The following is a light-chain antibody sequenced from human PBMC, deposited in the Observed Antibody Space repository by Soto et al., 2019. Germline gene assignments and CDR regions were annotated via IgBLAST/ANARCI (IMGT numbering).Light chain of an antibody. CDR1: QSLSSSS. J-gene: IGKJ3*01. CDR2: GAS. CDR3: HQYNSWPRGT. V-gene: IGKV3D-20*01. Sequence: EIVLTQSPVTLSLSLGERATLSCGASQSLSSSSLAWYQHKPGLAPRLLVYGASIRATGIPDRFSGSGSGTDFTLTISRLEPEDSAVYYCHQYNSWPRGTFGPGTKVEIK.